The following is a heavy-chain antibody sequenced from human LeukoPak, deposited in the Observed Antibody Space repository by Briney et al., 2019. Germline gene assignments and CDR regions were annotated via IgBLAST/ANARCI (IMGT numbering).Heavy chain of an antibody. D-gene: IGHD6-13*01. Sequence: ASLKVSCKASGYTFTGYYMHWVRQAPGQGLGWMGWINPNSGGTNYAQKFQGRVTMTRDTSISTAYMELSRLRSDGTAVYYCARGTRQQLVIIGYWGQGTLVTVSS. V-gene: IGHV1-2*02. CDR3: ARGTRQQLVIIGY. J-gene: IGHJ4*02. CDR2: INPNSGGT. CDR1: GYTFTGYY.